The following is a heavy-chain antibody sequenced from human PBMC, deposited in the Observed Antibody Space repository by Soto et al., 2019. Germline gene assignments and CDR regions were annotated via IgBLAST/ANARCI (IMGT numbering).Heavy chain of an antibody. CDR2: ISWNSGSI. CDR3: AKEKFGATTAYGYFDY. CDR1: GFTFDDYA. D-gene: IGHD1-26*01. Sequence: PGGSLRLSCAASGFTFDDYAMHWVRQAPGKGLEWVSGISWNSGSIGYADSVKGRFTISRDNAKNSLYLQMNSLRAEDTALYYCAKEKFGATTAYGYFDYWGQGTLVTVSS. V-gene: IGHV3-9*01. J-gene: IGHJ4*02.